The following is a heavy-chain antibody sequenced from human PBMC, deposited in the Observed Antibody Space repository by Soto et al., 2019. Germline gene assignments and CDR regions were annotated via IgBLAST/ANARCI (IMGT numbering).Heavy chain of an antibody. J-gene: IGHJ5*02. D-gene: IGHD2-15*01. CDR1: GGSISSYY. V-gene: IGHV4-59*01. CDR2: IYYSGST. Sequence: SETLSLTCTVSGGSISSYYWSWIRQPPGKGLEWIGYIYYSGSTNYNPSLKSRVTISVDTSKNQFSLKLSSVTAADTAVYYWGRVICSGGSCYSGVAQSDGFDPWGQGTLVTVSS. CDR3: GRVICSGGSCYSGVAQSDGFDP.